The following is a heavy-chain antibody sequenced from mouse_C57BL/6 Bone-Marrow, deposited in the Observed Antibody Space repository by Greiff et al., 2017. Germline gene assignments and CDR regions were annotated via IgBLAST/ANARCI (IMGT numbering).Heavy chain of an antibody. D-gene: IGHD1-1*01. CDR1: GFTFSSYA. CDR2: ISDGGSYT. V-gene: IGHV5-4*03. Sequence: EVMLVESGGGLVKPGGSLKLSCAASGFTFSSYAMPWVRQTPEKRLEWVATISDGGSYTFYPDNVKGRFTISRNAAKNDLYLQMRSLQSEVTAMYYCARPWCSSPYYCALDYWGQGTSVTVSS. CDR3: ARPWCSSPYYCALDY. J-gene: IGHJ4*01.